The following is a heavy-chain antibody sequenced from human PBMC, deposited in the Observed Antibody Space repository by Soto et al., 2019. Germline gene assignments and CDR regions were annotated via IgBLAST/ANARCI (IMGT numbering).Heavy chain of an antibody. D-gene: IGHD6-6*01. CDR3: ARGKLIYSSSFWFDP. V-gene: IGHV4-39*07. J-gene: IGHJ5*02. CDR2: IYYSGST. CDR1: GGSISSSSYF. Sequence: SETLSLTCTVSGGSISSSSYFWGWIRQPPGKGLEWIGSIYYSGSTYYNPSLKSRVTVSVDTSKNQFSLKLSSVTAADAAVYYCARGKLIYSSSFWFDPWGQGTLVTVSS.